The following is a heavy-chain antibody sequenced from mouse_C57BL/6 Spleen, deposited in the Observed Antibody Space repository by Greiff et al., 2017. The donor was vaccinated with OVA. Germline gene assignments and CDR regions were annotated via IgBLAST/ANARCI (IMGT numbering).Heavy chain of an antibody. Sequence: QVQLQQPGAELVKPGASVKMSCKASGYTFTSYWITGVKQRPGQGLEWIGDIYPGSGSTNYNEKFKSKATLTVDTSSSTAYMQLSSLTSEDSAVYYCARASITTVVADWYFDVWGTGTTVTVSS. CDR1: GYTFTSYW. D-gene: IGHD1-1*01. J-gene: IGHJ1*03. CDR2: IYPGSGST. V-gene: IGHV1-55*01. CDR3: ARASITTVVADWYFDV.